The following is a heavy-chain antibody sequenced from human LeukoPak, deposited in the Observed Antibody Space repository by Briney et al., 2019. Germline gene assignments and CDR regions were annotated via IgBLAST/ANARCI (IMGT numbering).Heavy chain of an antibody. J-gene: IGHJ4*02. V-gene: IGHV4-59*12. CDR3: ARGDHIVARPFRFDY. CDR2: IYYSGST. Sequence: SETLSLTCTVSGGSISSYYWSWIRQPPGKGLEWIGYIYYSGSTNYNPSLKSRVTVSADTSKNQFSLKLSSVTAADTAVYYCARGDHIVARPFRFDYWGQGTLVTVSS. CDR1: GGSISSYY. D-gene: IGHD6-6*01.